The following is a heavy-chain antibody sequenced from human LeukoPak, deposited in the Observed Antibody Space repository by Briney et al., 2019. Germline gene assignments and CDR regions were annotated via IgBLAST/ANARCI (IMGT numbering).Heavy chain of an antibody. CDR2: ISSFSGTI. CDR1: GFTFSSYG. J-gene: IGHJ4*02. D-gene: IGHD3-16*01. CDR3: ARDQGGVGY. V-gene: IGHV3-48*01. Sequence: GGSLRLSCAASGFTFSSYGMHWVRQAPGKGLEWVSYISSFSGTINYADSVKGRFTISRDNAKNSLYLQMNSLRAEDTAVYYCARDQGGVGYWGQGTLVTVSS.